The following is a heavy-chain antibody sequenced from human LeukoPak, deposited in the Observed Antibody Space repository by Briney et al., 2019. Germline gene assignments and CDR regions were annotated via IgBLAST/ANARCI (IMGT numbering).Heavy chain of an antibody. CDR2: INHSGST. CDR3: ARGRGH. J-gene: IGHJ4*02. V-gene: IGHV4-34*01. CDR1: GGSFSGDS. Sequence: SETLSLTCTVYGGSFSGDSWSWIRQPPGKGLEWIGEINHSGSTNYNPSLKSRVTISVDTSKNHFSLKLRSVTAADTAFYYCARGRGHWGQGTLVTVSS.